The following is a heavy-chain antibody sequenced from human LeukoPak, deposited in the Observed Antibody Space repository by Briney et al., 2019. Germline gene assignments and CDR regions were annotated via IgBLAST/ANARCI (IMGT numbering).Heavy chain of an antibody. Sequence: ASVKVSCKASGGTFSSYAISWVRQAPGQGLEWMGGIIPIFGTANYAQKFQGRVPITADESTSTAYMELSSLRSEDTAVYYCARRDSGYDFRSIAAAGTYYYYYMDVWGKGTTVTVSS. CDR2: IIPIFGTA. CDR1: GGTFSSYA. V-gene: IGHV1-69*13. J-gene: IGHJ6*03. D-gene: IGHD6-13*01. CDR3: ARRDSGYDFRSIAAAGTYYYYYMDV.